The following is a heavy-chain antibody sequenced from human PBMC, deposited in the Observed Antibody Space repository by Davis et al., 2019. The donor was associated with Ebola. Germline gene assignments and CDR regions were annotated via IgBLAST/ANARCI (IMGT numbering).Heavy chain of an antibody. V-gene: IGHV7-4-1*02. CDR3: AKGPWPVSYYYYGMDV. J-gene: IGHJ6*04. CDR1: GYTFTTYA. D-gene: IGHD6-19*01. Sequence: AASVKVSCKASGYTFTTYAMNWVRQAPGQGLEWMGWINTNTGNPTYAQGFTGRFVFSLDTSVSTAYLQISSLKAEDTAVYYCAKGPWPVSYYYYGMDVWGKGTTVTVPS. CDR2: INTNTGNP.